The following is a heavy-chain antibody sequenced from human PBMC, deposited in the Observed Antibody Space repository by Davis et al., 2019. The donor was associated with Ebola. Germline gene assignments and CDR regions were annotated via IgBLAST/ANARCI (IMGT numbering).Heavy chain of an antibody. D-gene: IGHD1-14*01. CDR2: ISGSGGST. CDR3: AKVRDSETTPYWYCDL. J-gene: IGHJ2*01. V-gene: IGHV3-23*01. Sequence: PGGSLRLSCTASGFTFGDYAMSWFRQAPGKGLEWVSAISGSGGSTYYADSVKGRFTISRDNSKNTLYLQMNSLRAEDTAVYYCAKVRDSETTPYWYCDLWGRGTLVTVSS. CDR1: GFTFGDYA.